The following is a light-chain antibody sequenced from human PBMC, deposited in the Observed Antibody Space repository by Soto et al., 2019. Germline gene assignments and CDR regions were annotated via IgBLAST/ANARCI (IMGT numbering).Light chain of an antibody. J-gene: IGKJ1*01. V-gene: IGKV3-15*01. CDR1: QSVNKH. CDR3: HHYNNWPRT. Sequence: EIVLTQSPATLSVSPGERATLSCRASQSVNKHLAWYQHRPGQAPRLLIYGASRRATGFPARFSGSGSGTDFTLTISSLQSEDFAVYYCHHYNNWPRTFGQGTKVDIK. CDR2: GAS.